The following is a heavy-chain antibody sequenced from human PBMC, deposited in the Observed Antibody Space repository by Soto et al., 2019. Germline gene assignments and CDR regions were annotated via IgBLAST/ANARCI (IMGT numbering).Heavy chain of an antibody. CDR1: GGSVNGYY. D-gene: IGHD1-20*01. Sequence: SETLSLTCAVYGGSVNGYYWNWIRQHPGKGLEWIGEINHTGGSHYNPSLKRRVTMSVDTSKNQFSLRLSSVTAADTAIYYCATRITVFEPLIPPCEHWGKGKQVNVSA. CDR3: ATRITVFEPLIPPCEH. J-gene: IGHJ1*01. V-gene: IGHV4-34*01. CDR2: INHTGGS.